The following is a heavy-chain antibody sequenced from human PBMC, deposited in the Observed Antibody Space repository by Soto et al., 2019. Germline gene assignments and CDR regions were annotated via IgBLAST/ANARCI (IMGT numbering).Heavy chain of an antibody. D-gene: IGHD3-22*01. J-gene: IGHJ6*02. V-gene: IGHV1-18*04. Sequence: ASVKFSCKASGYTFTSYGISWGRQAPGQWLEWMGWISAYNGNTNYAQKLQGRVTMTTDTSTSTAYMELRSLRSDDTAVYYCARDYYDSSGYYWDYYYGMDVWGQGTTVTVSS. CDR3: ARDYYDSSGYYWDYYYGMDV. CDR2: ISAYNGNT. CDR1: GYTFTSYG.